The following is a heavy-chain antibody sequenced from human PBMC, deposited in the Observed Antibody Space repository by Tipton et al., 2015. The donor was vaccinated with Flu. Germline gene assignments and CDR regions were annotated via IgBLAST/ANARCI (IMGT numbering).Heavy chain of an antibody. CDR1: GGSISYYS. D-gene: IGHD3-10*02. V-gene: IGHV4-59*05. CDR2: IYYSGST. J-gene: IGHJ4*02. CDR3: ASLSFYDVDLKNFYFEY. Sequence: GLVKPSETLSLTCTVSGGSISYYSWSWVRQPPGKGLEWIGSIYYSGSTYYNPSLKSRAAISVDTPTNRFSLRLSSVTAADTAVYFCASLSFYDVDLKNFYFEYWGQGALVTVSS.